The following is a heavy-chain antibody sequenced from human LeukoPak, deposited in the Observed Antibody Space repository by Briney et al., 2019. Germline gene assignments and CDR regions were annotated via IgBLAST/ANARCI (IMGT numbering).Heavy chain of an antibody. CDR1: GYTFTSYG. CDR2: INPNSGGT. V-gene: IGHV1-2*02. J-gene: IGHJ4*02. CDR3: AREVAAAVN. D-gene: IGHD6-13*01. Sequence: ASVKVSCTASGYTFTSYGISWVRQAPGQGLEWMGWINPNSGGTNYAQKFQGRVTMTRDTSISTAYMELSRLRSDDTAVYYCAREVAAAVNWGQGTLVTVSS.